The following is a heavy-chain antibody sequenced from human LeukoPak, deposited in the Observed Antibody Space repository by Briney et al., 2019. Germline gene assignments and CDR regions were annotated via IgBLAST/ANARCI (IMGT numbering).Heavy chain of an antibody. J-gene: IGHJ4*02. CDR2: INWNGGTT. CDR3: ARGSGVEMAI. V-gene: IGHV3-20*04. D-gene: IGHD5-24*01. CDR1: GFTFDDYG. Sequence: PGGSLRLSCEASGFTFDDYGMSWVRQAPGKGLEWVSGINWNGGTTGYADSVKGRFTISRDNAKNSLFLQMNSLRAEDTAVYYCARGSGVEMAIWGQGTLVTVSS.